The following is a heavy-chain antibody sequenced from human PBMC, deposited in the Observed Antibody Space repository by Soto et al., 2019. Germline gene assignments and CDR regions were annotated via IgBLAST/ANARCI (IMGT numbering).Heavy chain of an antibody. CDR3: ARRKWRQTDYFDY. CDR2: IIPIFGTA. Sequence: SVKVSCKASGGTFSSYAISWVRQAPGQGLEWMGGIIPIFGTANYAQKFQGRVTITADKSTSTAYMELSSLRSEDTAVYYCARRKWRQTDYFDYWGQGTLVTVST. V-gene: IGHV1-69*06. D-gene: IGHD5-12*01. CDR1: GGTFSSYA. J-gene: IGHJ4*02.